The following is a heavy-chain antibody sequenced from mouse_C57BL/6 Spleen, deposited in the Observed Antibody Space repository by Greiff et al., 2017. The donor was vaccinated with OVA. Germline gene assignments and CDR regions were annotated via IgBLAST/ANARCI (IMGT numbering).Heavy chain of an antibody. Sequence: EVQVVESGGGLVKPGGSLKLSCAASGFTFSDYGMHWVRQAPEKGLEWVAYISSGSSTIYYADTVKGRFTISRDNAKNTLFLQMTSLRSEDTAMYYCARGNYGFLDYWGQGTSVTVSS. D-gene: IGHD2-1*01. CDR2: ISSGSSTI. CDR1: GFTFSDYG. CDR3: ARGNYGFLDY. J-gene: IGHJ4*01. V-gene: IGHV5-17*01.